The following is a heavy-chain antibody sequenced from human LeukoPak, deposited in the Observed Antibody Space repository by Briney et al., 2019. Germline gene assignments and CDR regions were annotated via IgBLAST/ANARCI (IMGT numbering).Heavy chain of an antibody. D-gene: IGHD2-2*01. V-gene: IGHV3-30*18. J-gene: IGHJ4*02. CDR1: GFPFSTYA. CDR3: AKAGCSSTNCYENY. Sequence: TGGSLRLSCAASGFPFSTYAMRWVRQAPGEGLEWVAVMSYDGSNKYHADSVKGRFTISRDNSKNTLYLQMNSLRPDDTAVYYCAKAGCSSTNCYENYWGQGTQVTVSS. CDR2: MSYDGSNK.